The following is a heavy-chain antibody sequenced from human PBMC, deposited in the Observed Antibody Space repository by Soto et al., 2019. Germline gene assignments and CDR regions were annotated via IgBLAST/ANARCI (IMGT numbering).Heavy chain of an antibody. CDR2: ISYDGSNK. CDR1: GFTFSSYG. V-gene: IGHV3-30*18. J-gene: IGHJ4*02. CDR3: AKDGSSGRSFDY. D-gene: IGHD2-15*01. Sequence: QVQLVESGGGVVQPGRSLRLSCAASGFTFSSYGMHWVRQAPGKGLEWVAVISYDGSNKYYADSVKGRFTISRDNSKNTLYLQMNSLRAEDTAVYYCAKDGSSGRSFDYWGQGTLVTVSS.